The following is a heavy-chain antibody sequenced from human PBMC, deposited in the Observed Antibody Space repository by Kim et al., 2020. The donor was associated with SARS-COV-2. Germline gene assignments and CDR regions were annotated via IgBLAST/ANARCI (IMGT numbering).Heavy chain of an antibody. D-gene: IGHD2-2*01. CDR3: ASWENVVVPAAMPDAFDI. CDR1: GYSFTSYW. CDR2: IDPSDSYT. Sequence: GESLKISCKGSGYSFTSYWISWVRQMPGKGLEWMGRIDPSDSYTNYSPSFQGHVTISADKSISTAYLQWSSLKASDTAMYYCASWENVVVPAAMPDAFDIWGQGTMVTVSS. J-gene: IGHJ3*02. V-gene: IGHV5-10-1*01.